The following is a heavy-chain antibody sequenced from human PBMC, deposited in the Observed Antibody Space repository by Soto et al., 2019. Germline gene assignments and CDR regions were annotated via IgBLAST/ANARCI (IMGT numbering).Heavy chain of an antibody. D-gene: IGHD3-22*01. CDR3: ARGRRESSVRNYFDS. V-gene: IGHV4-31*03. Sequence: QVHLQESGPGLVKPSQTLSLTCTVSGASISTGGYYWNWIRQHPGKGLEWIGYSYYSGNTFYNPSLKSRITLXXDXSKXHFSLKLNSVTAADTAVYYCARGRRESSVRNYFDSWGQGTLVTVSS. J-gene: IGHJ4*02. CDR2: SYYSGNT. CDR1: GASISTGGYY.